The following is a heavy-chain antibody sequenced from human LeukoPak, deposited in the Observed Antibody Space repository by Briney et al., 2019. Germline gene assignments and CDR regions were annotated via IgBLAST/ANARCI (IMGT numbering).Heavy chain of an antibody. CDR1: GGSISSYY. CDR2: IYTSGST. Sequence: SETLSLTCTVSGGSISSYYWSWIRQPAGKGLEWIGRIYTSGSTNYNPSLKSRVTMSVDTSKNQFSLKLSSVTAADTAVYYCARDQTLGFTNWLDPWGQGTLVTVSS. CDR3: ARDQTLGFTNWLDP. D-gene: IGHD3-10*01. V-gene: IGHV4-4*07. J-gene: IGHJ5*02.